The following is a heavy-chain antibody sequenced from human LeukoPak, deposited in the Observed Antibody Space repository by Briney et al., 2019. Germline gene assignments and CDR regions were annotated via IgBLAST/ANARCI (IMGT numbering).Heavy chain of an antibody. Sequence: GGSLRLSCAASGFTFSRYSMNWVRQAPGKGLEWVSSISSSSSYIYYADSVKGRFTISRDNAENSLYLQMNSLRAEDTAVYYCATSPGWFAYYMDVWGKGTTVTVSS. J-gene: IGHJ6*03. CDR3: ATSPGWFAYYMDV. CDR1: GFTFSRYS. CDR2: ISSSSSYI. D-gene: IGHD3-10*01. V-gene: IGHV3-21*01.